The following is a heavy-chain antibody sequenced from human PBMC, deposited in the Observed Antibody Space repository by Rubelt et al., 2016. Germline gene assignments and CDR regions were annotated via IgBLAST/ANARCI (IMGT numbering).Heavy chain of an antibody. CDR2: INPSGGGT. CDR3: ARASGYGSSSLDY. J-gene: IGHJ4*02. CDR1: GYTSMRYY. V-gene: IGHV1-46*01. D-gene: IGHD6-6*01. Sequence: QVQLVQSGAEVKKPGASVKVSCKASGYTSMRYYMHWVRQAPGQGLEWLGIINPSGGGTSYAQKFQGRVTMTRDASTSTLYMELSSLRSDDTAVYYCARASGYGSSSLDYWGRGTLVTVSS.